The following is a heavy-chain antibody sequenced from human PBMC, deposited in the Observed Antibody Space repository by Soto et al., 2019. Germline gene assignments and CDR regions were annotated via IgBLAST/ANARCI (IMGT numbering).Heavy chain of an antibody. D-gene: IGHD6-13*01. CDR3: AKDAPRRRRWYYLDF. CDR2: ISDSGDNT. J-gene: IGHJ4*02. Sequence: LRLSCVASGFTFKSYDMGWVRQAPGEGLEWVSGISDSGDNTHYADSVKGRFTISRDNSKNTLYLQMNSLRAEDTAVYYCAKDAPRRRRWYYLDFCDQGPLLTVSS. CDR1: GFTFKSYD. V-gene: IGHV3-23*01.